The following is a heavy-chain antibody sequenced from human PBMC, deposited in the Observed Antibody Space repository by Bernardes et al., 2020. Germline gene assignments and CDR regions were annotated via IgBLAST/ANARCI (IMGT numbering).Heavy chain of an antibody. J-gene: IGHJ3*02. CDR3: ARGKGTIFGVVIDAFDI. V-gene: IGHV1-2*06. Sequence: ASVKVSCKASGYTFTGYYMHWVRQAPGQGLEWMGRITPNSGGTNYAQKFQGRVTMTRDTSISTAYMELSRLRSDDTAVYYCARGKGTIFGVVIDAFDIWGKATMFTGAS. CDR2: ITPNSGGT. CDR1: GYTFTGYY. D-gene: IGHD3-3*01.